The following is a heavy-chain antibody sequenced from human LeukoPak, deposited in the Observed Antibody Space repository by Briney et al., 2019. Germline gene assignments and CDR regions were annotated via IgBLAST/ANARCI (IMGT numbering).Heavy chain of an antibody. CDR2: IYHSGNT. CDR1: GYSISSGYY. J-gene: IGHJ4*02. CDR3: ASEDYGDYSGY. D-gene: IGHD4-17*01. Sequence: SETLSLTCTVSGYSISSGYYWGWIRQPPGKGLEWIANIYHSGNTYYNPSLKSRVTISVDTSKNQFSLKLSSVTAADTAVYYCASEDYGDYSGYWGQGTLVTVSS. V-gene: IGHV4-38-2*02.